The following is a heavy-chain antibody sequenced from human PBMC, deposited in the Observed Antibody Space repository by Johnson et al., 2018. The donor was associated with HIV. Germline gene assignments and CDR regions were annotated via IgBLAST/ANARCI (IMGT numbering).Heavy chain of an antibody. CDR1: GFTFSSYG. CDR2: ISYDGSNK. J-gene: IGHJ3*02. Sequence: QVQLVESGGGVVQPGRSLRLSCAASGFTFSSYGMHWVRQAPGKGLEWLAVISYDGSNKYYADSVRGRFTLSRENSKNTLYLQMNSLRAEDTAVYYCASGGSRYSGSYLSDAFDIWGHGTTVTVSS. D-gene: IGHD1-26*01. V-gene: IGHV3-30*03. CDR3: ASGGSRYSGSYLSDAFDI.